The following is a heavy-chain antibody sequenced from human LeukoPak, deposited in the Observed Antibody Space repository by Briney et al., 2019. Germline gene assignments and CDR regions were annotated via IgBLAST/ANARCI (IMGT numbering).Heavy chain of an antibody. J-gene: IGHJ4*02. V-gene: IGHV4-59*08. CDR2: IYYSGST. CDR3: ARGARAGYNLEPFDY. CDR1: GGSMSSCY. Sequence: SETLSLTCTVSGGSMSSCYWSWIRQPPGKGLEWIGYIYYSGSTKYNPSLKSRVTISVDTSKNQFSLKLSSVTAADTAVYYCARGARAGYNLEPFDYWGEGTLATVSS. D-gene: IGHD5-24*01.